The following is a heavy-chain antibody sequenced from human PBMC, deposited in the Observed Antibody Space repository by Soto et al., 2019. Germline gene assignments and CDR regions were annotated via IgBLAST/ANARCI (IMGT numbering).Heavy chain of an antibody. Sequence: ASVKVSCEASGYTFTSYGISWVRQAPGQGLEWMGWISAGNGNTKYSQKFQGRVTITRDTSASTAYMELSSLRSEDTAVYYCARDMGFGLSDYWGQGTLVTVSS. CDR3: ARDMGFGLSDY. J-gene: IGHJ4*02. V-gene: IGHV1-18*01. CDR1: GYTFTSYG. CDR2: ISAGNGNT. D-gene: IGHD3-10*01.